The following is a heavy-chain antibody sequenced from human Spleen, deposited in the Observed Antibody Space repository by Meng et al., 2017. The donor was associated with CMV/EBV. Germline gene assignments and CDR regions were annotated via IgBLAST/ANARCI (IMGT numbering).Heavy chain of an antibody. CDR3: APQRVGPRPYYGMDV. V-gene: IGHV3-48*03. CDR1: GFTFSSYE. J-gene: IGHJ6*02. D-gene: IGHD2-15*01. CDR2: ISSSGSTI. Sequence: GESLKISCAASGFTFSSYEMNWVRQAPGKGLEWVSYISSSGSTIYYADSVKGRFTISRDNAKNSLYLQMNSLRAEDTAVYYCAPQRVGPRPYYGMDVWGQGTTVTVSS.